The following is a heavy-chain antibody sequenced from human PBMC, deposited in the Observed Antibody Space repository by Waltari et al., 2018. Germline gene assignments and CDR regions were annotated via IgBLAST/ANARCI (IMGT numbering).Heavy chain of an antibody. CDR2: ISSSGGST. Sequence: EVQLLESGGGLVQPGGSLRLSCAASGFTFSSYAMSWVRQAPGKGLEWVSGISSSGGSTYDADSVKGRFTISRDNSKNTLYLQMNSLRGEDTAVYYCAKIAGRNWLTRIDYWGQGTLVTVSS. J-gene: IGHJ4*02. CDR3: AKIAGRNWLTRIDY. D-gene: IGHD1-20*01. CDR1: GFTFSSYA. V-gene: IGHV3-23*01.